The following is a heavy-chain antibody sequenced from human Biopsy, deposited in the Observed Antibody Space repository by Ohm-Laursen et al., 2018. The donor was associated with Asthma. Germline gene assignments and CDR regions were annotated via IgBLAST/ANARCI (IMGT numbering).Heavy chain of an antibody. J-gene: IGHJ6*02. D-gene: IGHD6-19*01. CDR1: GGTFSNFA. V-gene: IGHV1-69*13. Sequence: ASVKVSCKASGGTFSNFAISWVRQAPGQGLEWLGGIMTVFGTTNYAQKFQGRVTITADESTSTAYIEVTSLRSEDTAIYYCARCQVGYSSGWSLLLKKIYYSGMDVWGQGTAVTVSS. CDR3: ARCQVGYSSGWSLLLKKIYYSGMDV. CDR2: IMTVFGTT.